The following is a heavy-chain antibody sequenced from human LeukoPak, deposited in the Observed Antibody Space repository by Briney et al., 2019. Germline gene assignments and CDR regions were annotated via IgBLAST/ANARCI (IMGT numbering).Heavy chain of an antibody. CDR1: GGSLSSYF. D-gene: IGHD2-21*02. CDR3: ARTRRLAYCGGDCSAFQH. V-gene: IGHV4-59*12. J-gene: IGHJ1*01. CDR2: IYYSGST. Sequence: SETLSLTCTVSGGSLSSYFWSWIRQPPGKGLEWIGYIYYSGSTNYNPSLKSRVTMSVDTAKNQLSLKLSSVTAADTAVYYCARTRRLAYCGGDCSAFQHWGQGTLVTVSS.